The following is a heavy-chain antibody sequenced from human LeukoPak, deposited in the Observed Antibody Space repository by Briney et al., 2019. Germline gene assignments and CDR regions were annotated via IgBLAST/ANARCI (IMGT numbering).Heavy chain of an antibody. V-gene: IGHV1-46*01. CDR2: INPSGGST. Sequence: ASVKVSCKASGYTFTSYYMHWVRQAPGQGLEWMGVINPSGGSTSYAQKFQGRVTMTRDTSTSTVYMELSSLRSEDTAVYYCARDRTAAGTFGGLDYWGQGTLVTVSS. D-gene: IGHD6-13*01. CDR1: GYTFTSYY. J-gene: IGHJ4*02. CDR3: ARDRTAAGTFGGLDY.